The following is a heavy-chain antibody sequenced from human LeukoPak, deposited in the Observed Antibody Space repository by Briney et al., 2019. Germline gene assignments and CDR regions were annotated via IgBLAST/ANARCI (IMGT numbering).Heavy chain of an antibody. Sequence: SETLSLTCTVSGASINNYQWSWIRQPPGKGPEWIGNIYNIETTNYNPSLKSRVTISVDTSKNQLSLKLSSVTAADTAVYYCASTAVAGTYFDYWGQGTLVTVSS. J-gene: IGHJ4*02. V-gene: IGHV4-59*01. D-gene: IGHD6-19*01. CDR3: ASTAVAGTYFDY. CDR1: GASINNYQ. CDR2: IYNIETT.